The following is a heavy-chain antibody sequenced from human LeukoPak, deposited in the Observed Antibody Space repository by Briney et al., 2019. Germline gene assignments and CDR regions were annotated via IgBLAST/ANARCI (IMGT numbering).Heavy chain of an antibody. CDR2: IIPIFGTA. CDR1: GGTFSSYA. J-gene: IGHJ5*02. D-gene: IGHD5-24*01. CDR3: ARELGDGYNFGFDP. Sequence: SVKVSCTASGGTFSSYAISWVRQAPGQGLEWMGGIIPIFGTANYAQKFQGRVTITTDESTSTAYMELSSLRSEDTAVYYCARELGDGYNFGFDPWGQGTLVTVSS. V-gene: IGHV1-69*05.